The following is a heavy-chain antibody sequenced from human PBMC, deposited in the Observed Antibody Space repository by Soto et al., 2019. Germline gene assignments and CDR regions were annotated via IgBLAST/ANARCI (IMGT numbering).Heavy chain of an antibody. J-gene: IGHJ6*03. CDR1: GGSFSGYY. CDR2: INHSGST. CDR3: ARGVSRRSSTSCYAYYYYYYMDV. D-gene: IGHD2-2*01. Sequence: PSETLSLTCAVYGGSFSGYYWSWIRQPPGKGLEWIGEINHSGSTNYNPSLKSRVTISVDTSKNQFSLKLSSVTAADTAVYYCARGVSRRSSTSCYAYYYYYYMDVWGKGTTVTVSS. V-gene: IGHV4-34*01.